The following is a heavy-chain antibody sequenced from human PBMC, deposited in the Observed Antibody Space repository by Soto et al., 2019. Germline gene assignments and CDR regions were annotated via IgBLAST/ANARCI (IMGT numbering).Heavy chain of an antibody. CDR1: GGSVSSGSYY. D-gene: IGHD3-22*01. V-gene: IGHV4-61*01. Sequence: PSETLSLTCTVSGGSVSSGSYYWSWIRQPPGKGLEWIGYIYYSGSTNYNPSLKSRVTISVDTSKNQFSLKLSSVTAADTAVYYCARVVLHSSGEFDYWGQGTLVTVSS. CDR2: IYYSGST. CDR3: ARVVLHSSGEFDY. J-gene: IGHJ4*02.